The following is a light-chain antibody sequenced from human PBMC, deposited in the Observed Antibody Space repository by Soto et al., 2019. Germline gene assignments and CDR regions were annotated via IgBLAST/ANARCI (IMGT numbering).Light chain of an antibody. Sequence: DIQMTQSPSSLSASVGDRVTITCRASQSISSYLNWYQQKPGKAPKLLIYAASILQSGVPSRFSGHGSFTDFTLTITTLQPEDFPTYYCQPSYSTPQTFGQGTKVEIK. J-gene: IGKJ1*01. V-gene: IGKV1-39*01. CDR3: QPSYSTPQT. CDR1: QSISSY. CDR2: AAS.